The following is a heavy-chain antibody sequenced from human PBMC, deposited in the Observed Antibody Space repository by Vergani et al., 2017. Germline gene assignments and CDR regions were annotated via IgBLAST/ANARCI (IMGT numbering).Heavy chain of an antibody. CDR1: GDSMNSEDFY. CDR3: ARFKWHDIDY. CDR2: IFYSGST. Sequence: QVQMQESGPGLVKPSKTLSLTCTVSGDSMNSEDFYWSWIRQPPGKGLEWIGNIFYSGSTYYTPNLKSRLTLSVALSKNLFSLKLNSETAADSAVYYCARFKWHDIDYWGQGTLVTVSS. V-gene: IGHV4-30-4*01. D-gene: IGHD1-20*01. J-gene: IGHJ4*02.